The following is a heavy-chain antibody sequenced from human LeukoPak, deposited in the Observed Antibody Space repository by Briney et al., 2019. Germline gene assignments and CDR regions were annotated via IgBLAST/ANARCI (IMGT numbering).Heavy chain of an antibody. J-gene: IGHJ4*02. CDR3: ARDALGRGSSYLTGDQ. V-gene: IGHV3-66*01. D-gene: IGHD5-18*01. CDR2: IYSSGAT. CDR1: GFTVSSNY. Sequence: TGGSLRLSCAALGFTVSSNYMSWVRQAPGKGLEWVSVIYSSGATYYADSVKGRFTISRDNSKNTVFLQMNSLRAEDTAVYHCARDALGRGSSYLTGDQWGQGTLVTVS.